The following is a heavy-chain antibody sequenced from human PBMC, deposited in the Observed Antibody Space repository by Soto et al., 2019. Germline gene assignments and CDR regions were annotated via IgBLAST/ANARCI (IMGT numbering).Heavy chain of an antibody. V-gene: IGHV4-61*01. CDR2: FYYSGST. Sequence: PSXTLSLTCTVSGGSVSGGSYFWSWVRQPPGKGLEWIGYFYYSGSTKYNPSLKSRVTILEDTSKNQFSLKLNSVTAADTAVYYCAREGRMGTFDYWGQGALVTVSS. J-gene: IGHJ4*02. CDR1: GGSVSGGSYF. CDR3: AREGRMGTFDY. D-gene: IGHD1-1*01.